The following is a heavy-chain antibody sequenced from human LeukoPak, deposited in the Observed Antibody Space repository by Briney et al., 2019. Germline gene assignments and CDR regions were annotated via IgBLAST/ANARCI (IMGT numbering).Heavy chain of an antibody. V-gene: IGHV3-30*18. J-gene: IGHJ4*02. Sequence: PGRSLRLSCAASGFTFSSYGMHWVRQAPGKGLEWVAVISYDGSNKYYADSVKGRFTISRDNSKNTLYLQMNSLRAEDTAVYYCAKVGATAIPHYWGQGTLVTVSS. D-gene: IGHD1-26*01. CDR2: ISYDGSNK. CDR1: GFTFSSYG. CDR3: AKVGATAIPHY.